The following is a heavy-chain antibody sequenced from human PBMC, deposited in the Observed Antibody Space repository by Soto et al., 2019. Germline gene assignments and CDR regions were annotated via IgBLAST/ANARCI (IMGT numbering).Heavy chain of an antibody. CDR2: IIPIFGTA. CDR1: GGTFSSYA. CDR3: ASYSSSWYGYYGMDV. D-gene: IGHD6-13*01. V-gene: IGHV1-69*06. J-gene: IGHJ6*02. Sequence: VASVKVSCKASGGTFSSYAISWVRQAPGQGLEWMGGIIPIFGTANYAQKFQGRVTITADKSTSTAYMELSSLRSEDTAVYYCASYSSSWYGYYGMDVWGQGTTVTV.